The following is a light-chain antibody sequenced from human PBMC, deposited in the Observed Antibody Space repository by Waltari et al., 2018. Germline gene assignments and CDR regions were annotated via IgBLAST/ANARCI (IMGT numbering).Light chain of an antibody. Sequence: DIQLTQSPSSLSASVGDRVTITCRARQSISAYLNWYQQKPGKAPTLLIYTASNLQSGVPSRFSGSGSGTDFTLTINSLQPEDFATYYCQQSFKTPYSFGQGTHLDIK. CDR1: QSISAY. CDR2: TAS. CDR3: QQSFKTPYS. J-gene: IGKJ2*03. V-gene: IGKV1-39*01.